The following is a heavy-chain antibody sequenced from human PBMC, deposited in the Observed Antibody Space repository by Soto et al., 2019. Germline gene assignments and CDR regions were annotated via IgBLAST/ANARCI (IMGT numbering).Heavy chain of an antibody. V-gene: IGHV3-33*01. J-gene: IGHJ4*02. D-gene: IGHD5-18*01. CDR2: IWYDGSNK. CDR3: ARGDPYSKDTAMVTPPFGY. CDR1: GFTFSSYG. Sequence: LRLSCAASGFTFSSYGMHWVRQAPGKGLEWVAVIWYDGSNKYYADSVKGRFTISRDNSKNTLYLQMNSLRAEDTAVYYCARGDPYSKDTAMVTPPFGYWGQGTLVTVSS.